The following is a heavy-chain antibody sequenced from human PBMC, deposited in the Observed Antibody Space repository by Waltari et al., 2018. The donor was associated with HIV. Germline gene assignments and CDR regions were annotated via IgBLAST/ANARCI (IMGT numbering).Heavy chain of an antibody. CDR3: ARRALWLRPVYYFDY. V-gene: IGHV4-34*01. D-gene: IGHD5-12*01. CDR1: FDGYY. Sequence: FDGYYWSWIRQPPGKRLEWMGEINHRRNTNYKPYLKSRLTMSVDASKNQFSLNLNSVTAADTGVYYCARRALWLRPVYYFDYWGQGALVTVSS. J-gene: IGHJ4*02. CDR2: INHRRNT.